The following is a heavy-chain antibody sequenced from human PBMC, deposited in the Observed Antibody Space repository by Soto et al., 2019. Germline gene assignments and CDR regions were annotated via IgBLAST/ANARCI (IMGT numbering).Heavy chain of an antibody. D-gene: IGHD1-26*01. CDR1: GGSFSGYY. V-gene: IGHV4-34*01. Sequence: QVQLQQWGAGLLKPSETLSLTCAVYGGSFSGYYWSWLRQPPGKGLEWIGEINHSGSTNYNPSLKRRVAISVDTSKNQFSLKLSSVTAADAAVYYCARVSLHYRYYMDVWGKGTKVTVSS. CDR3: ARVSLHYRYYMDV. CDR2: INHSGST. J-gene: IGHJ6*03.